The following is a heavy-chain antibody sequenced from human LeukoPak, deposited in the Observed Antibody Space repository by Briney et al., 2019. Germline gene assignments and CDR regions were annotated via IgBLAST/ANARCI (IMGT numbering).Heavy chain of an antibody. V-gene: IGHV4-59*01. D-gene: IGHD1-14*01. Sequence: PSETLSLTCTVSGGSISSYYWSWIRQPPGKGLEWIGYIYYSGSTNYNPSLKSRVTISVDTSKNQFSLKLSSVTAADTAVYYCAREGPGSTGAFDIWGQGTMVTVSS. CDR2: IYYSGST. CDR3: AREGPGSTGAFDI. J-gene: IGHJ3*02. CDR1: GGSISSYY.